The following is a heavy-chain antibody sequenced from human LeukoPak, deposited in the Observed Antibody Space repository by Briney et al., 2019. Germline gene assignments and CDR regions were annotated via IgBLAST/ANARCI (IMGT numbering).Heavy chain of an antibody. V-gene: IGHV3-7*04. Sequence: PGGSLRLSCAASGFTFSNFWMSWVRQAPGRGLEWVANIHPEGNEKYHVESVEGRFTISRENIKNSLFLQMHGLRVEDTAVYYCSRGDDFSGDYWGQGTLVTVSS. CDR1: GFTFSNFW. D-gene: IGHD1-1*01. J-gene: IGHJ4*02. CDR2: IHPEGNEK. CDR3: SRGDDFSGDY.